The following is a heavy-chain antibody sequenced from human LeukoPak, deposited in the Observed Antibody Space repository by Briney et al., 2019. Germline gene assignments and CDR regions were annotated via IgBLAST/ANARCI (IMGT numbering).Heavy chain of an antibody. J-gene: IGHJ2*01. V-gene: IGHV4-39*01. CDR1: GGSISSSSYY. Sequence: SETLSLTCTVSGGSISSSSYYWGWIRQPPGKGLEWIGSIYYSGSTYYNPSLKSRVTISVDTSKNQFSLKLSSVTAADTAVYYCARGAKRYFDIWGRGTLVTVSS. CDR2: IYYSGST. CDR3: ARGAKRYFDI.